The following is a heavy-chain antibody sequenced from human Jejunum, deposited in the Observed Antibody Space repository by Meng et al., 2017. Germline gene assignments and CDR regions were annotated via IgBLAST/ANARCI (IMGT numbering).Heavy chain of an antibody. CDR2: ISGGGADT. D-gene: IGHD2-21*01. V-gene: IGHV3-23*01. J-gene: IGHJ4*02. Sequence: EVQLLDSGGGLVHPEGSLRLSCAASGFTFSSSVMTWVRQATGKGLEWVSAISGGGADTYYADSVTGRFTISRDNSKNTLSLQMNTLRAEDTAVYYCCYGDCHSCGQGTLVTVSS. CDR3: CYGDCHS. CDR1: GFTFSSSV.